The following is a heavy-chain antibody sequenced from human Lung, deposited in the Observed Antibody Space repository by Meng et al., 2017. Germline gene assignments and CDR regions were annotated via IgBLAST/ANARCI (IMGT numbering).Heavy chain of an antibody. CDR1: GYTFTNYA. Sequence: QVHLVQSGAEVKKPGASVKVSCKASGYTFTNYAMHWVRQAPGQGLEWMGWINAGSENTEYSQKVQGRVTLTRDTSATTAYMELRSLKAEDTAIYYCARDIVVTFGELTTLDSWGQGTLVTVSS. V-gene: IGHV1-3*01. J-gene: IGHJ4*02. D-gene: IGHD2-21*01. CDR2: INAGSENT. CDR3: ARDIVVTFGELTTLDS.